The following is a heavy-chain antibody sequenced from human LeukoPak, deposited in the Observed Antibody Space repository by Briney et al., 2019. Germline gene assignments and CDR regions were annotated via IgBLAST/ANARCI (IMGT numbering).Heavy chain of an antibody. CDR3: ARDTWFGAGRTFDY. CDR2: IYTSGST. J-gene: IGHJ4*02. V-gene: IGHV4-61*02. D-gene: IGHD3-10*01. CDR1: GGSISSGSYY. Sequence: SETLSLTCSVSGGSISSGSYYWSWIRQSAGKGLEWIGRIYTSGSTNYNPSLKSRVTISVDTSKNQFSLKLSSVTAADTAVYYCARDTWFGAGRTFDYWGQGTLVTVSS.